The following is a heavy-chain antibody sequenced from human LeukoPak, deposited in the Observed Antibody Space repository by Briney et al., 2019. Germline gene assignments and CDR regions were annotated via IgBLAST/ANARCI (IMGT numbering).Heavy chain of an antibody. J-gene: IGHJ4*02. CDR3: ARKRGYNYGPFDY. CDR1: GFTFSNYW. CDR2: IKQDGSEK. D-gene: IGHD5-18*01. V-gene: IGHV3-7*01. Sequence: SGGSLRLSCAAPGFTFSNYWMSWVRQAPGKGLEWVANIKQDGSEKYYVDSVKGRFTISRDNAKNSLYLQMNSLRAEDTAVYYCARKRGYNYGPFDYWGQGTLVTVSS.